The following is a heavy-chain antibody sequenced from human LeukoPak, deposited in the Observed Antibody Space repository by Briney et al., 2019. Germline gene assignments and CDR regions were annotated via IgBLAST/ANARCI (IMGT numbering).Heavy chain of an antibody. V-gene: IGHV5-51*01. CDR1: GYSFTSYW. Sequence: GESLKISCKGSGYSFTSYWIGWVRQLPGKGLEWMGIIYPGDSDTRYSPSFQVQVTISADKSISTAYLQWSSLKASDTAMYYCARQTSSSSGYFDYWGQGTLVTVSS. D-gene: IGHD6-6*01. CDR2: IYPGDSDT. CDR3: ARQTSSSSGYFDY. J-gene: IGHJ4*02.